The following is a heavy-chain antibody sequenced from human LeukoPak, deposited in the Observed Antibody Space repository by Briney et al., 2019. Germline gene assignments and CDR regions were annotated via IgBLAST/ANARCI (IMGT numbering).Heavy chain of an antibody. CDR3: AKVSPEYYFDY. V-gene: IGHV3-9*01. CDR2: ISWNSGSI. CDR1: GFTFSSYA. J-gene: IGHJ4*02. Sequence: LTGGSLRLSCAASGFTFSSYAMHWVRQAPGKGLEWVSGISWNSGSIGYADSVKGRFTISRDNAKNSLYLQMNSLRAEDTALYYCAKVSPEYYFDYWGQGTLVTVSS.